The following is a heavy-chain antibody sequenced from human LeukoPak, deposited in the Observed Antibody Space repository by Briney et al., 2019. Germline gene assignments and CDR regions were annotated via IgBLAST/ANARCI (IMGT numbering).Heavy chain of an antibody. CDR3: ARDNVLDY. J-gene: IGHJ4*02. D-gene: IGHD3-10*02. CDR2: IKEDGSQK. Sequence: GGSLRLSCVASGFTFSNYWMSWVRQAPGKGLEWVANIKEDGSQKYYVDSVKGRFTISRDNAKNSLYLQMNSLRAEDTAVYYCARDNVLDYWGQGTLVTVSS. V-gene: IGHV3-7*05. CDR1: GFTFSNYW.